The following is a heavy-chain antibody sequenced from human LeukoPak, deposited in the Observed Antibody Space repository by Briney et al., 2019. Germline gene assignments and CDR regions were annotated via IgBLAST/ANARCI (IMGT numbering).Heavy chain of an antibody. D-gene: IGHD5-12*01. CDR2: ISGSSSRT. CDR3: AKDRNIVAVRAFDD. Sequence: GGSLRVSCAASGFIFSNYAMSWVRQAPGKGLEWVSGISGSSSRTYYADSVRGRFTISRDNSKNTLYLQMNSLRAEDTARYYCAKDRNIVAVRAFDDWGQGALVTVSS. CDR1: GFIFSNYA. J-gene: IGHJ4*02. V-gene: IGHV3-23*01.